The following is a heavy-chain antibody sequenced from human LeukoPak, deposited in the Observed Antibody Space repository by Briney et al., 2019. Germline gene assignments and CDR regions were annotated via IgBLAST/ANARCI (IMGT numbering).Heavy chain of an antibody. V-gene: IGHV4-34*01. J-gene: IGHJ6*03. CDR2: ITHSGST. Sequence: SETLSLTCAVHGGSFRGYYSSWIRQPPRKGLEWTGQITHSGSTNYNPSLKSRVTISVDTSKNQFSLKLSSVTAADTAVYYCARGPIVVVPAAMVNYYYYMDVWGKGTTVTVSS. CDR1: GGSFRGYY. D-gene: IGHD2-2*01. CDR3: ARGPIVVVPAAMVNYYYYMDV.